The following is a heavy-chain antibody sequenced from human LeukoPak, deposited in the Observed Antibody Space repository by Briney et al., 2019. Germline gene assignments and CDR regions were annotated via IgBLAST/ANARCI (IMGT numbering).Heavy chain of an antibody. CDR1: GFTFSTYT. Sequence: GGSLRLSCSASGFTFSTYTIHWVRQAPGKGLEYVSAISSNGGSTYYADSAKGRFTISRDNSKNILYLQMSSLRAEDTAVYYCVVSYLYAFDIWGQGTMVTVSS. CDR3: VVSYLYAFDI. J-gene: IGHJ3*02. V-gene: IGHV3-64D*09. D-gene: IGHD5-18*01. CDR2: ISSNGGST.